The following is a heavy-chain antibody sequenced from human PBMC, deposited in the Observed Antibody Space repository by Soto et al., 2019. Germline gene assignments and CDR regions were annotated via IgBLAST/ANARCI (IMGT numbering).Heavy chain of an antibody. Sequence: ASVKVSCKASGYTFTSYGISWVRQAPGQGLERMGWISAYNGNTNYAQKLQGRVTMTTDTSTSTAYMELRSLRSDDTAVYYCARGYYDFWSGYKNYYYYYMDVWGKGTTVTVSS. CDR2: ISAYNGNT. CDR1: GYTFTSYG. D-gene: IGHD3-3*01. CDR3: ARGYYDFWSGYKNYYYYYMDV. J-gene: IGHJ6*03. V-gene: IGHV1-18*01.